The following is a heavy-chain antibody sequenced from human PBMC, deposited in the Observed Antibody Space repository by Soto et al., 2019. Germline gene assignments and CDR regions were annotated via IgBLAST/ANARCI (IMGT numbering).Heavy chain of an antibody. D-gene: IGHD6-13*01. V-gene: IGHV4-39*01. J-gene: IGHJ6*02. CDR1: GGSISSSSYY. CDR3: ARPGIAAAGYYYYYGMDV. Sequence: SETLSLTCTVSGGSISSSSYYWGWIRQPPGKGLEWIGSIYYSGSTYYNPSLKSRVTMSVDTSKNQFSLKLSSVTAADTAVYYCARPGIAAAGYYYYYGMDVWGQGTTVTVS. CDR2: IYYSGST.